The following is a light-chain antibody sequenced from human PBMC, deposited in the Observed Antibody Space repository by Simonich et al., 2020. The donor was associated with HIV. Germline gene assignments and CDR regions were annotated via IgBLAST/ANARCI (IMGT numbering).Light chain of an antibody. CDR3: QQYDILPYT. J-gene: IGKJ2*01. Sequence: DIQMTQSPSSLSASVGDTVTTTCKTSQYIDNYLNCYQQKPGKAPKLLIYDASSLETGVPSRFSGSGSGTYFTFTISSLQPEDIATYYCQQYDILPYTFGQGTKLEIK. CDR1: QYIDNY. CDR2: DAS. V-gene: IGKV1-33*01.